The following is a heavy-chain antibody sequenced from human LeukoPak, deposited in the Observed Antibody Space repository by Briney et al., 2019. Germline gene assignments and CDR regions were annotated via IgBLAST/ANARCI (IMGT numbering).Heavy chain of an antibody. J-gene: IGHJ6*02. D-gene: IGHD3-3*01. CDR1: AGSFSGYY. CDR3: ARGLEKRFLAERSYYYYGMDV. V-gene: IGHV4-34*01. Sequence: PSETLSLTCAVYAGSFSGYYWSWIRQPPGKGLEWIGEINHSGSTNYNPSLKSRVTISVDTSKNQFSLKLSSVTAADTAVYYCARGLEKRFLAERSYYYYGMDVWGQGTTVTVSS. CDR2: INHSGST.